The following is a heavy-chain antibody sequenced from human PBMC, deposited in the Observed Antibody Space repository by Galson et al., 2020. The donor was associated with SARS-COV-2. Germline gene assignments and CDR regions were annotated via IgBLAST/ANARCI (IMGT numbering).Heavy chain of an antibody. D-gene: IGHD3-22*01. Sequence: SEPLSLTCTVSGGSISSSSYYWGWIRQPTGKGLEWIGSIYYSGSTYYNPSLKSRVTISVDTSKNQFSLKLSSVTAADTAVYYCAGPIAVRYDSSGYNWFDPWGQGTLVTVSS. CDR1: GGSISSSSYY. CDR3: AGPIAVRYDSSGYNWFDP. V-gene: IGHV4-39*01. J-gene: IGHJ5*02. CDR2: IYYSGST.